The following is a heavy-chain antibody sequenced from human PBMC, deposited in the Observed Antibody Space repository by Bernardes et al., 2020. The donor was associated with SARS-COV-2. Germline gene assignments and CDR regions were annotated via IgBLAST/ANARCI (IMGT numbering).Heavy chain of an antibody. Sequence: SVKVSCKASGGTFSSYAISWVRQAPGQGLEWMGGIIPIFGTANYAQKFQGRVTITADESTSTAYMELSSLRSEDTAVYYCARDDGDYEEDYYGMDVWGQGTTVTVSS. D-gene: IGHD4-17*01. CDR1: GGTFSSYA. V-gene: IGHV1-69*13. J-gene: IGHJ6*02. CDR3: ARDDGDYEEDYYGMDV. CDR2: IIPIFGTA.